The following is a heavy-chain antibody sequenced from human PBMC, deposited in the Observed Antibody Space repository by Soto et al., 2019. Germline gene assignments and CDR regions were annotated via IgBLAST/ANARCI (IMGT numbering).Heavy chain of an antibody. J-gene: IGHJ4*02. V-gene: IGHV1-3*01. D-gene: IGHD6-19*01. CDR1: GYTFTSYA. CDR3: ARLVISGWAAFDY. Sequence: QVHLVQSGAEVKKPGASVKVSCKASGYTFTSYAIHWVSQAPGQRLEWMGWINAGNDNTKYSQKFQGRVTITRDTSARKVYMELRSVRSEDKAVYYCARLVISGWAAFDYWGQGTLVTVSS. CDR2: INAGNDNT.